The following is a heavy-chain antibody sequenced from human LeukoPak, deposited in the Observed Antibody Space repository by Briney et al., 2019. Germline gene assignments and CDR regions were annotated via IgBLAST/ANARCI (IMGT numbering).Heavy chain of an antibody. D-gene: IGHD3/OR15-3a*01. Sequence: GGSLRLSCAASGFTFSSYWMQWVRQAPGKARVWVSRIDTDGSFTSYAGSVRGRVTISRDNAKSTVYLQMSSLRAEDTAVYYCIRGTVGAPGNDYWGQGTLVSVSS. J-gene: IGHJ4*02. CDR2: IDTDGSFT. V-gene: IGHV3-74*01. CDR3: IRGTVGAPGNDY. CDR1: GFTFSSYW.